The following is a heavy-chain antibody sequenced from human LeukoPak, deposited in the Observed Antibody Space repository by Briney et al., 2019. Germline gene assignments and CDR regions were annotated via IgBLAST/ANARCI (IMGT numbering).Heavy chain of an antibody. J-gene: IGHJ4*02. D-gene: IGHD3-22*01. V-gene: IGHV3-30*04. CDR1: GFTFSSYA. CDR3: ARQESRNYYYEGLDY. CDR2: ISYNGGKK. Sequence: GGSLRLSCAASGFTFSSYAIHWVRQAPGKGREWVALISYNGGKKDYADSVKGRFTIDRDNSKNTVYLQMNSLRPDDTAIYFCARQESRNYYYEGLDYWGQGNLVTVSS.